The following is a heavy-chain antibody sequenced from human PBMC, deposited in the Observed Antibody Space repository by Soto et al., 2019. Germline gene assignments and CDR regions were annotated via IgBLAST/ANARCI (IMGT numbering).Heavy chain of an antibody. V-gene: IGHV3-23*01. CDR2: ISGSGGST. J-gene: IGHJ4*02. CDR3: AKDLGGMVRGVIIGGRDY. D-gene: IGHD3-10*01. CDR1: GFTFSSYA. Sequence: GGSLRLSCAASGFTFSSYAMSWVRQAPGKGLEWVSAISGSGGSTYYADSVKGRFTISRDNSKNTLYLQMNSLRAEDTAVYYCAKDLGGMVRGVIIGGRDYWGQGTLVTVSS.